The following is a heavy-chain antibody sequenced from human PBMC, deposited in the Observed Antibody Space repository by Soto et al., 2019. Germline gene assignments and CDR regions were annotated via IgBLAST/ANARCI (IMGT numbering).Heavy chain of an antibody. Sequence: GGSLRLSCAASGFSFSDYYMSWIRQAPGKGLEWVSYISSSGSTMYYADSVKGRFTISRDNAKNSVYLQMNSLRAEDTAVYYCARTHDGSLTGYYDYYMDVWGKGTTVTVSS. CDR2: ISSSGSTM. CDR3: ARTHDGSLTGYYDYYMDV. V-gene: IGHV3-11*01. J-gene: IGHJ6*03. CDR1: GFSFSDYY. D-gene: IGHD3-9*01.